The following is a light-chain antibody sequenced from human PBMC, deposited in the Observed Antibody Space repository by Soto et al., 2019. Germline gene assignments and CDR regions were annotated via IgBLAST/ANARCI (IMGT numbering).Light chain of an antibody. Sequence: VLTQPASVSGSPGQSITISCTGTSSDVGGYNYVSWYQQHPGKAPKLMIYDVSNRPSGVSNRFSGSKSGNTASLTISGLEAEDEADYYCSSYTSSSTYVSGTGTEVTV. V-gene: IGLV2-14*01. CDR3: SSYTSSSTYV. CDR2: DVS. CDR1: SSDVGGYNY. J-gene: IGLJ1*01.